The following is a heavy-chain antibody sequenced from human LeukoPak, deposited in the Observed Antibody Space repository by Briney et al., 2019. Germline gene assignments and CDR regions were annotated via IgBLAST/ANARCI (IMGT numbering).Heavy chain of an antibody. CDR1: GFRFDDYG. CDR2: VSHNGNTK. J-gene: IGHJ4*02. V-gene: IGHV3-30-3*01. Sequence: GRSLRLSCAVSGFRFDDYGMHWVHQAPGKGLEWVASVSHNGNTKHYADSVKGRFTVSRDNSNSTVYLQMNSLRGDDTAVYYSARDRAGNRDYWGQGTLVIVSS. D-gene: IGHD6-13*01. CDR3: ARDRAGNRDY.